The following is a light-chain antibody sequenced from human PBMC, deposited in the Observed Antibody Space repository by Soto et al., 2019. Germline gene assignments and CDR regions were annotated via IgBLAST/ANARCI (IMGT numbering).Light chain of an antibody. Sequence: EILMTQSPATLSVSPGERATLSCGASRSVSDNLAWYQQKPGQAPRLLIYSASTRATGIPASFSGNGSGTEFTLTISSLKSADFAVYYCQQYNNWHTITFGHGTRLEIK. V-gene: IGKV3-15*01. J-gene: IGKJ5*01. CDR3: QQYNNWHTIT. CDR1: RSVSDN. CDR2: SAS.